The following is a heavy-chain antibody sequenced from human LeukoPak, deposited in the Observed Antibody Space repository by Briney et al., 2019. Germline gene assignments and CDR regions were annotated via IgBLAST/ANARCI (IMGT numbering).Heavy chain of an antibody. J-gene: IGHJ5*02. CDR3: ARGGVRYCSSTSCQWRNWFDP. D-gene: IGHD2-2*01. Sequence: SETLSLTCTVSGGSISNYYWSWIRQPPGKGLEWIGYIYFSGSTNYNPSLKSRVTISVDTSKNQFSLKLSSVTAADTAVYYCARGGVRYCSSTSCQWRNWFDPWGQGTLVTVSS. CDR2: IYFSGST. CDR1: GGSISNYY. V-gene: IGHV4-59*12.